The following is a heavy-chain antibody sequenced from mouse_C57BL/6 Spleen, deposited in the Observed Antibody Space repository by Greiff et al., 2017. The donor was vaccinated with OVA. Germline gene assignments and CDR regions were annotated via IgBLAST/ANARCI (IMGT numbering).Heavy chain of an antibody. CDR3: TRQLNDYYAMDY. J-gene: IGHJ4*01. V-gene: IGHV5S21*01. CDR2: ISSGGDYI. D-gene: IGHD1-3*01. Sequence: EVKLVESGEGLVKPGGSLKLSCAASGFTFSSYAMSWVRQTPEKRLEWVAYISSGGDYIYYADTVKGRFTISRDNARNTLYLQMSSLKSEDTAMYYCTRQLNDYYAMDYWGQGTSVTVSS. CDR1: GFTFSSYA.